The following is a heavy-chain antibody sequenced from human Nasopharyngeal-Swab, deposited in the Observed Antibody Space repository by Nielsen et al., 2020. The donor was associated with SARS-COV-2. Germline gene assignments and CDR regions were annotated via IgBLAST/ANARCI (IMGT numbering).Heavy chain of an antibody. Sequence: WIRQPPGKALEWLALIYWNDDKRYSPSLKSRLTITKDTSKNQVVLTMTNMDPVDTATYYCAHRGGYCSSTSCYTAFEFVVEYYFDYWGQGTLVTVSP. CDR2: IYWNDDK. CDR3: AHRGGYCSSTSCYTAFEFVVEYYFDY. V-gene: IGHV2-5*01. D-gene: IGHD2-2*02. J-gene: IGHJ4*02.